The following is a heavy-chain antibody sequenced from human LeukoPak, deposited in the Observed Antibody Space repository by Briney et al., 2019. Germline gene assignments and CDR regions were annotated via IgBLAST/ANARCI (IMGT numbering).Heavy chain of an antibody. V-gene: IGHV4-61*02. Sequence: SETLSLTCTVSGGSISSGSYYWSWIRQPAGKGLEWIGCIYTSGSTNYNPSLKSRVTISVDTSKNQFSLKLSSVTAADTAVYYCARDFEGYCSSTSCLRSDAFDIWGQGTMVTVSS. D-gene: IGHD2-2*01. CDR1: GGSISSGSYY. J-gene: IGHJ3*02. CDR3: ARDFEGYCSSTSCLRSDAFDI. CDR2: IYTSGST.